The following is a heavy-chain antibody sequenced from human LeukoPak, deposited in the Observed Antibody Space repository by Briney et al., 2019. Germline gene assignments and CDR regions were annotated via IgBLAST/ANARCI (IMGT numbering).Heavy chain of an antibody. V-gene: IGHV1-2*02. CDR1: GYTFTGYY. J-gene: IGHJ5*02. Sequence: ASVKVSCKASGYTFTGYYMHWVRQAPGQGLEWMGWINPNSGGTNYAQKFQGRVTMTRNTSISTAYMELSSLRSEDTAVYYCAITKWSGYYTRWFDPWGQGTLVTVSS. D-gene: IGHD3-3*01. CDR3: AITKWSGYYTRWFDP. CDR2: INPNSGGT.